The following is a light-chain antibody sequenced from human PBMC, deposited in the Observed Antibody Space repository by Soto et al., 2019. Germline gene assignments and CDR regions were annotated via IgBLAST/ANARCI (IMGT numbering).Light chain of an antibody. CDR1: KLGDKY. CDR2: QDS. V-gene: IGLV3-1*01. Sequence: ELTQPPSVSVSPGQTASITCSGDKLGDKYACWYQQKPGQSPVLVIYQDSKRPSGIPERFSGSNSGNTATLTISGTQAMDEADYYGQAWDSSLYVFGTGTKRTVL. CDR3: QAWDSSLYV. J-gene: IGLJ1*01.